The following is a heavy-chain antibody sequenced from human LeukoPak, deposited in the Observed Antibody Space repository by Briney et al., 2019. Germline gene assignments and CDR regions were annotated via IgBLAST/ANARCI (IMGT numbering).Heavy chain of an antibody. Sequence: PSETLSLTCTVSGYSISSGYYWAWIRQPPGKGLEWIGSIFHTGSTYHNPSLKSRVTISVDTSKNQFSLKLSSVTAADTAVYYCARLVGIVGAKDAFDIWGQGTMVTVSS. CDR3: ARLVGIVGAKDAFDI. V-gene: IGHV4-38-2*02. CDR2: IFHTGST. J-gene: IGHJ3*02. D-gene: IGHD1-26*01. CDR1: GYSISSGYY.